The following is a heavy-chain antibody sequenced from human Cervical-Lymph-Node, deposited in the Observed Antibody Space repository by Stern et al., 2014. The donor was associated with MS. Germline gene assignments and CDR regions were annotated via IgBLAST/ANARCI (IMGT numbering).Heavy chain of an antibody. J-gene: IGHJ3*02. V-gene: IGHV1-69*01. CDR2: IIPIFGRP. D-gene: IGHD3-16*01. Sequence: MQLVESGAEVKKPGSSVKVSCKASGGTFSSYPISWVRQAPGQGFEWMGGIIPIFGRPNYAQKFQGRVTITADEYTSTVYMELSSLRSDDTAVYFCAREGDSGLNAFDIWGQGTMVTVSS. CDR1: GGTFSSYP. CDR3: AREGDSGLNAFDI.